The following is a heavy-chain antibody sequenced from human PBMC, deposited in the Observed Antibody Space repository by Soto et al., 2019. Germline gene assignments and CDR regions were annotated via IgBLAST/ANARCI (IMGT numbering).Heavy chain of an antibody. D-gene: IGHD5-18*01. CDR3: ASCYLVYYFDY. CDR2: IYYSGST. V-gene: IGHV4-39*01. Sequence: SETLSFTCTVSGGSISSSSYYWGWIRQPPGKGLEWIGSIYYSGSTYYNPSLKSRVTISVDTSKNQFSLKLSSVTAADTAVYYCASCYLVYYFDYWGQGTLVTVSS. J-gene: IGHJ4*02. CDR1: GGSISSSSYY.